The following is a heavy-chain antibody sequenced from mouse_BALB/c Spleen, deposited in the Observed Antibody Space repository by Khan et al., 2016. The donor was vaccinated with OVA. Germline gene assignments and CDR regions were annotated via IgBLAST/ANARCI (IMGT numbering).Heavy chain of an antibody. CDR2: ISYSGRT. CDR3: VRGRAY. V-gene: IGHV3-2*02. CDR1: GYSITSDYA. Sequence: QLQESGPGLVKPSQSLSLTCTVTGYSITSDYAWNWIRQFPGNKLEWMGYISYSGRTSYIPSLKSRISITRDTSKNQFFLQLNSVTTEDTATYYCVRGRAYWGQGTLVTVSA. J-gene: IGHJ3*01. D-gene: IGHD3-3*01.